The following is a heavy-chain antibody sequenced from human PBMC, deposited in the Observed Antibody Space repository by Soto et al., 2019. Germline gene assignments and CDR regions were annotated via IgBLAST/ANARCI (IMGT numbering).Heavy chain of an antibody. CDR1: VYTFISYY. D-gene: IGHD3-3*01. V-gene: IGHV1-46*03. Sequence: SVKVCCKESVYTFISYYIQWVRHEHKQGLEWMGIINPSGGSTSYAQKFQGRVTMTRDTSTSTVYMELSSLRSEDTAVYYCAREGPPRLRFEWNWFDPWGQGTLVTVSS. CDR2: INPSGGST. CDR3: AREGPPRLRFEWNWFDP. J-gene: IGHJ5*02.